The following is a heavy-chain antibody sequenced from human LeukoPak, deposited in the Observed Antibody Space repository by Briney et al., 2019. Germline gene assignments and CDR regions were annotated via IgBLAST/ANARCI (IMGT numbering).Heavy chain of an antibody. J-gene: IGHJ3*02. CDR2: IYYSGST. CDR3: ARHGGFSYGFLNDAFDI. Sequence: SETLSLTCTVSGGSISSSSYYRGWIRQPPGKGLEWIGTIYYSGSTYYNPSLESRVTISVDTSKNQFSLKLSSVTAADTAVYYCARHGGFSYGFLNDAFDIWGQGTMVTVSS. CDR1: GGSISSSSYY. V-gene: IGHV4-39*01. D-gene: IGHD5-18*01.